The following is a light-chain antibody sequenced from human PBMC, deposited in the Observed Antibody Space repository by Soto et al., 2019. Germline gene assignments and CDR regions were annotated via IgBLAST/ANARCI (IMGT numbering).Light chain of an antibody. Sequence: QAVVTQSSSASASLGSSVKLTCTLSSGHSSYIIAWHQQQPGKAPRYLMKLEGSGSYNKGSGVPDRFSGSSSGADRYLTISNLQSEDEADYYCETCDSNTRVFGGGTKLTVL. CDR2: LEGSGSY. V-gene: IGLV4-60*03. CDR1: SGHSSYI. CDR3: ETCDSNTRV. J-gene: IGLJ3*02.